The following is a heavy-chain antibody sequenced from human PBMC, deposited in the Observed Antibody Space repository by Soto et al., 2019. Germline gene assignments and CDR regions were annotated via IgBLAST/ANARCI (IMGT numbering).Heavy chain of an antibody. J-gene: IGHJ6*02. D-gene: IGHD2-8*02. CDR3: ARHPSGRPVKYWRTEYYYYGMDV. V-gene: IGHV4-39*01. CDR2: IYYSGST. Sequence: LSLTCTVSGGSISSSSYYWGWIRQPPGKGLEWIGSIYYSGSTYYNPSLKSRVTISVDTSKNQFSLKLSSVTAADTAVYYCARHPSGRPVKYWRTEYYYYGMDVWGQGTTVTVSS. CDR1: GGSISSSSYY.